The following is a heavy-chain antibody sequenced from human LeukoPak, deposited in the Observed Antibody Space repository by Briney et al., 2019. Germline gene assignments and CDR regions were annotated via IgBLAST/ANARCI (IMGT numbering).Heavy chain of an antibody. Sequence: SETLSLTCAVYGGSFSGYYWSWIRQPPGKGLEWIGEINHSGSTNYNPSLKSRVTISVDTSKNQFSLKLSSVTAADTAVYYCARVSSSWYVVYYMDVWGKGTTVTVSS. V-gene: IGHV4-34*01. J-gene: IGHJ6*03. CDR3: ARVSSSWYVVYYMDV. D-gene: IGHD6-13*01. CDR2: INHSGST. CDR1: GGSFSGYY.